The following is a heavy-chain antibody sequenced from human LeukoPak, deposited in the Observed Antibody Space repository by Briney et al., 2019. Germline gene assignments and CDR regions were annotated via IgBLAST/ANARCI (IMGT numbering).Heavy chain of an antibody. Sequence: GGSLRLSCAASGFTFSNYWMHWVRQAPGKGLVWVSRINGDGSGTIYADSVKGRISISRDNAKNTLLLQMNSLRAEDTAVYYCARGGLYDLGSPIYWGQGTLVTVSS. D-gene: IGHD3-10*01. J-gene: IGHJ4*02. CDR2: INGDGSGT. CDR3: ARGGLYDLGSPIY. V-gene: IGHV3-74*01. CDR1: GFTFSNYW.